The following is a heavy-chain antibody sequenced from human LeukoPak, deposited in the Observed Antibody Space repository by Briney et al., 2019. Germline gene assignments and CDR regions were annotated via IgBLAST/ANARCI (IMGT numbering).Heavy chain of an antibody. J-gene: IGHJ4*02. Sequence: ASVKVSCKAYGYTFTGFYIHWVRQAPGQGLEWMGWINPNSGGTNYAQKFQDRVTMTRDTSISTAYMELSRLRSDDTAMYYCARGSKTTYYFDSSGYYFGGQGTLVTVSS. CDR2: INPNSGGT. CDR1: GYTFTGFY. D-gene: IGHD3-22*01. CDR3: ARGSKTTYYFDSSGYYF. V-gene: IGHV1-2*02.